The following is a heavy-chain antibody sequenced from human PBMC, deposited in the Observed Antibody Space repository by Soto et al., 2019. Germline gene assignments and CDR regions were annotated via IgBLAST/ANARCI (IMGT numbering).Heavy chain of an antibody. D-gene: IGHD3-10*01. CDR1: GFTFSSYA. J-gene: IGHJ6*02. CDR2: ISYDGSNK. CDR3: ARDTSVYGMDV. V-gene: IGHV3-30-3*01. Sequence: HXGGSLRVSCASSGFTFSSYAMHWVRQAPGKGLEWVAVISYDGSNKYYADSVKGRFTISRDNSKNTLYLQMNSLRAEDTAVYYSARDTSVYGMDVWGQGTKVTVYS.